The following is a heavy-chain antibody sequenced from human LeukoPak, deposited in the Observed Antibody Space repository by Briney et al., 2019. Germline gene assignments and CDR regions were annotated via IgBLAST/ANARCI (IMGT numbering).Heavy chain of an antibody. J-gene: IGHJ6*03. V-gene: IGHV3-30*04. D-gene: IGHD2-15*01. CDR3: ARGAGGNYMDV. CDR1: GFTFSSYA. CDR2: ISYDGSNK. Sequence: GGSLRLSCAASGFTFSSYAMHWVRQAPGKGLEWVAVISYDGSNKYYADSVKGRFTISRDNSKNTLYLQMNSLRAEDTAVYYCARGAGGNYMDVWGKGTTVTVSS.